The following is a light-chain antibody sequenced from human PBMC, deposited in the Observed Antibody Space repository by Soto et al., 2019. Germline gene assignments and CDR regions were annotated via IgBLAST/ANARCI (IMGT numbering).Light chain of an antibody. V-gene: IGKV1-5*01. J-gene: IGKJ1*01. CDR3: QQYNSDSGT. Sequence: DIQMTQSPSTLSASVGDRVTITCRASQSISSWLAWYQQKPGKAPKLLIYDVSSLESGVPSRFSGSGSGTEFSLTISSLQPDDFATYYCQQYNSDSGTFGQGTKVDI. CDR2: DVS. CDR1: QSISSW.